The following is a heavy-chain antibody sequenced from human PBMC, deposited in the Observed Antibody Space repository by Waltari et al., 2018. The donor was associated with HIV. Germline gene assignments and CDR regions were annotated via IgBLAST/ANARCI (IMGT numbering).Heavy chain of an antibody. J-gene: IGHJ6*02. D-gene: IGHD1-20*01. CDR2: MNPNSCNT. Sequence: QVQLVQSGAEVKKPGASVKVSCKASGYTFTSYDINWVRQATGQGLEWKGRMNPNSCNTGYAQKVQGRVTMTRNTFISTADMELSSLGSEDTAVYYCASDGITGTTYYYGMDVWGQGTTVTVSS. CDR1: GYTFTSYD. CDR3: ASDGITGTTYYYGMDV. V-gene: IGHV1-8*01.